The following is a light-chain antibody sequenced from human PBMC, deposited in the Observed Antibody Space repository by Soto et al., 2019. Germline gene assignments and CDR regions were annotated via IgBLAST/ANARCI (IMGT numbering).Light chain of an antibody. J-gene: IGKJ5*01. CDR2: AAS. Sequence: DIQRAQSPSTLAGSVGDRVTITCRASQTISSWLAWYQQKPGKAPKLLIYAASSLQGGVPSRFSGSGSGTDFTLTIGSLQPDDFATYYCQQSYSTPLTSGPGTRLEIK. CDR1: QTISSW. CDR3: QQSYSTPLT. V-gene: IGKV1-39*01.